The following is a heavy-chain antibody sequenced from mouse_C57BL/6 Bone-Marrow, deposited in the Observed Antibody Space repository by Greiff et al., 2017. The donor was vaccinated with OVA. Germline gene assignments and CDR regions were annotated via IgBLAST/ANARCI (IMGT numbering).Heavy chain of an antibody. Sequence: VQLQQSGAELARPGASVKLSCKASGYTFTSYGISWVKQRTGQGLEWIGEIYPRSGTTYYNEKFKGKATLTADKSSSTAYMELRSLTSEDSAVCFCARHYYGSSYYWGQGTTLTVSS. J-gene: IGHJ2*01. CDR3: ARHYYGSSYY. D-gene: IGHD1-1*01. V-gene: IGHV1-81*01. CDR2: IYPRSGTT. CDR1: GYTFTSYG.